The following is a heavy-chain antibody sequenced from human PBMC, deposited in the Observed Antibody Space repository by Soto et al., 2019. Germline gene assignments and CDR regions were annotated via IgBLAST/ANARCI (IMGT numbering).Heavy chain of an antibody. CDR1: GVSISSYY. CDR2: IYYSGST. Sequence: SETLSLTCTVSGVSISSYYWSWIRQPPGKGLEWIGYIYYSGSTNYNPSLKSRVTISVDTSKNQFSLKLSSVTAADTAVYYCARWGSDWFGRNWFDPWGQGTLVTVSS. CDR3: ARWGSDWFGRNWFDP. D-gene: IGHD3-10*01. J-gene: IGHJ5*02. V-gene: IGHV4-59*12.